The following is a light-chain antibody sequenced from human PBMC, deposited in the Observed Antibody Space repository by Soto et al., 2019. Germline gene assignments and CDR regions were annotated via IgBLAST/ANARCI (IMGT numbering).Light chain of an antibody. CDR2: DAS. J-gene: IGKJ4*01. CDR1: QSIGNW. Sequence: DIQLTQSTSFLSASVGDRVTITCRASQSIGNWLAWYQQNPGKAPKLLIYDASSLESGVSSRFSGSGSGTEFALTISSLQADDFATYYCQQYNSYPPNFGGGTKVDIK. CDR3: QQYNSYPPN. V-gene: IGKV1-5*01.